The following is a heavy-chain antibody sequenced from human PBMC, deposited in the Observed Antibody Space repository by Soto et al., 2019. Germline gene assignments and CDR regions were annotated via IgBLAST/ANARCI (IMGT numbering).Heavy chain of an antibody. V-gene: IGHV3-13*01. CDR1: GFTFSSYD. Sequence: EVQLVESGGGLVQPGGSLRLSCAASGFTFSSYDMHWVRQATGKGLEWVSAIGTAGDTYYPGSVKGRFTISRENAKNSLYLQMNSLRAGDTAVYYCARAKCSSTSCGSAHNWFDPWGQGTLVTVSS. CDR2: IGTAGDT. D-gene: IGHD2-2*01. CDR3: ARAKCSSTSCGSAHNWFDP. J-gene: IGHJ5*02.